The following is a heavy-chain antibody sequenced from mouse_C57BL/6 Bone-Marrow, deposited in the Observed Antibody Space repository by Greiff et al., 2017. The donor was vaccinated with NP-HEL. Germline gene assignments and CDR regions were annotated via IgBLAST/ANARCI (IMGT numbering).Heavy chain of an antibody. CDR3: ARQRNYDY. J-gene: IGHJ2*01. D-gene: IGHD2-1*01. CDR2: ISSGGSYT. V-gene: IGHV5-6*01. Sequence: EVKLVESGGDLVKPGGSLKLSCAASGFTFSSYGMSWVRQTPDKRLEWVATISSGGSYTYYPDSVKGRFTISRDNAKNTLYLHMSSLKSEDTAMYYCARQRNYDYWGQGTTLTVSS. CDR1: GFTFSSYG.